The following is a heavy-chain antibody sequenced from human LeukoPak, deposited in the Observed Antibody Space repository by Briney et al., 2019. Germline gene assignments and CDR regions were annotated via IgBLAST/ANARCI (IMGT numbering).Heavy chain of an antibody. D-gene: IGHD6-6*01. CDR2: INPSGGST. J-gene: IGHJ3*02. Sequence: ASVKVSCKASGGTFSSYAISWVRQAPGQGLEWMGIINPSGGSTSYAQKFQGKVTMTRDTSTSTVYMELSSLRSEDTAVYYCARGILDEYGRPYDAFDIWGQGTMVTVSS. V-gene: IGHV1-46*01. CDR3: ARGILDEYGRPYDAFDI. CDR1: GGTFSSYA.